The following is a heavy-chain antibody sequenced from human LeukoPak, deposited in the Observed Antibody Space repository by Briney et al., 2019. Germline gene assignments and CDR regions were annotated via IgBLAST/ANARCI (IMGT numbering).Heavy chain of an antibody. D-gene: IGHD1-26*01. Sequence: GGSLRLSCAASGFTFSSYWMTWVRQAPGKGLEWVANIKQDGSEKYCVDSAKGRFTISRDNAKNSLYLQMNSLRAEDTAIYYCARDLGGSQTSWGQGTLVTVSS. CDR2: IKQDGSEK. CDR3: ARDLGGSQTS. V-gene: IGHV3-7*01. J-gene: IGHJ4*02. CDR1: GFTFSSYW.